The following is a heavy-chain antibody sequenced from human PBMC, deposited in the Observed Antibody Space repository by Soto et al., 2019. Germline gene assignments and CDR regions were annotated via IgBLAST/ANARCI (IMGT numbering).Heavy chain of an antibody. CDR3: ATDAGSSAWDY. CDR2: IWNDGSNE. D-gene: IGHD6-19*01. J-gene: IGHJ4*02. CDR1: GFSFSRYG. V-gene: IGHV3-33*01. Sequence: GGSLRLSCAASGFSFSRYGMHWARQAPGKGLEWVAVIWNDGSNEGYADSVKGRFTISRDNSRNTLYLQMNSLRVEDTATYYCATDAGSSAWDYWGQGTQVTVSS.